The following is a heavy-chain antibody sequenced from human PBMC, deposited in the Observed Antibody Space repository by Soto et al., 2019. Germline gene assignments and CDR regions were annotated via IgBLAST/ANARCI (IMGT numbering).Heavy chain of an antibody. V-gene: IGHV3-33*01. CDR2: IWNDGSEK. J-gene: IGHJ4*02. Sequence: QVQLVESGGGVVQPGRSLRLSCAASGFTFSSYGMHWVRQAPGKGLEWVAVIWNDGSEKYHADSVKGRFTISRDNSKNSLYLQMDSLRAEGTAVYYWARDTQGRGYDIDYWGQGTLVTVSS. CDR3: ARDTQGRGYDIDY. CDR1: GFTFSSYG. D-gene: IGHD5-12*01.